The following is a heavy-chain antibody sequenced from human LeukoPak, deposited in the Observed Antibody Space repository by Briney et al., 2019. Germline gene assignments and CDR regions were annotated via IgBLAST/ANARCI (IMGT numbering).Heavy chain of an antibody. CDR2: VAYTGST. CDR1: GASITSGEFY. Sequence: SETLSLTCTVSGASITSGEFYCSWIRQSPGKGLEWIGYVAYTGSTNYNPSLRSRVTMSLDMSKNQFSLKLSSVTAADTAIYYCARDQYDIGGSFLGNDYWGQGTLVTVSS. V-gene: IGHV4-30-4*01. D-gene: IGHD3-22*01. CDR3: ARDQYDIGGSFLGNDY. J-gene: IGHJ4*02.